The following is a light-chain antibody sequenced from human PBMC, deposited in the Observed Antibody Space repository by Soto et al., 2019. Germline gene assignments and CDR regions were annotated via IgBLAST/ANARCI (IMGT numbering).Light chain of an antibody. CDR1: SSDVGSYNL. J-gene: IGLJ7*01. Sequence: QSALTQPASVSGSPGQSITFSCTGTSSDVGSYNLVSWYQQHPGKAPKLMIYEVSKRPSGVSNRFSGSKSGNTASLTISGLQAEDEADYYCCSYVPEAVFGGGTQLTVL. CDR2: EVS. V-gene: IGLV2-23*02. CDR3: CSYVPEAV.